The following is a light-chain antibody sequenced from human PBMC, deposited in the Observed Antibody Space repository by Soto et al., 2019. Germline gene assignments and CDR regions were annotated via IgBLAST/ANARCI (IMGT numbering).Light chain of an antibody. J-gene: IGKJ5*01. CDR3: QQYNSYSYT. CDR2: DAA. CDR1: QSINYC. V-gene: IGKV1-5*01. Sequence: DIQMTQSPSTLSASMGDRVAITCRASQSINYCLAWYQQKPGKAPKLLIYDAAILESGVPSRFSGSGSGTEFTLTISSLQPDDFATYYCQQYNSYSYTFGQGTRLEIK.